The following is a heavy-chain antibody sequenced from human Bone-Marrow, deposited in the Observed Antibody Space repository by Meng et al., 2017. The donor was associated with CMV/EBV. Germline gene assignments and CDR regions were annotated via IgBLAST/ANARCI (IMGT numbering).Heavy chain of an antibody. V-gene: IGHV4-34*01. CDR2: INNKAST. J-gene: IGHJ6*02. Sequence: SQSLSLTCAVYGYSFSNYFWNWVRQPPGKGLEWIGEINNKASTNYNPSLKSRVTMSVDTSKNQFSLKLTSVSAADTAVYYCARSNYCNTIPCSLLRADYYHGLDVWGQGTTVTVSS. CDR3: ARSNYCNTIPCSLLRADYYHGLDV. D-gene: IGHD2/OR15-2a*01. CDR1: GYSFSNYF.